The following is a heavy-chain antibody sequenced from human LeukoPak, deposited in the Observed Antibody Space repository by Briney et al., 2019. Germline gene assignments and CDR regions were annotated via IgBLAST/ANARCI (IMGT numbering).Heavy chain of an antibody. D-gene: IGHD1-26*01. CDR3: AKDSWEVGATSEIDY. V-gene: IGHV3-30*02. CDR1: GFTFSSYG. J-gene: IGHJ4*02. CDR2: IRYDGSDK. Sequence: GGSLRLSCAASGFTFSSYGMHWVRQAPGKGLEWVAFIRYDGSDKYYADSVKGRFPISRDNSKNTLYLQMNSLRAEDTAVYYCAKDSWEVGATSEIDYWGQGTLVTVSS.